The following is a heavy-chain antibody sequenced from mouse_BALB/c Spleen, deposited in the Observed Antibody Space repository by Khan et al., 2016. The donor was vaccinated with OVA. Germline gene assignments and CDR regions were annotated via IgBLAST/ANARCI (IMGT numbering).Heavy chain of an antibody. V-gene: IGHV1-5*01. CDR3: TRSYDSYYFDY. D-gene: IGHD2-4*01. CDR2: FYPGISDT. Sequence: EVQLQQSGTVLARPGASVKMSCKASGYSFTSYWMHWVKQRPGLGLEWIGAFYPGISDTRYNQKFKGKAKLTAVPSANTAYMELSSLTNEDSAVYYGTRSYDSYYFDYWGQGTLLTVSS. CDR1: GYSFTSYW. J-gene: IGHJ2*01.